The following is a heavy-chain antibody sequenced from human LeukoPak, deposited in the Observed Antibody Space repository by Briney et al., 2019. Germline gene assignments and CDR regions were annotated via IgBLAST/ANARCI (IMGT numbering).Heavy chain of an antibody. Sequence: KSSETLSLTCTVSGGSISSYYWSWIRQPPGKGLEWIGHIYYSGSTNYNPSLKSRVTISVDTSKNQFSLKLSSVTATDTAVYYCARARGSGRTRFDYWGQGTLVTVSS. CDR3: ARARGSGRTRFDY. J-gene: IGHJ4*02. CDR2: IYYSGST. D-gene: IGHD3-10*01. CDR1: GGSISSYY. V-gene: IGHV4-59*01.